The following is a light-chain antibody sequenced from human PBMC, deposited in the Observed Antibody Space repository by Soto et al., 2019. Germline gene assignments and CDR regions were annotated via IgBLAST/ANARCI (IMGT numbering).Light chain of an antibody. J-gene: IGKJ1*01. CDR2: DAP. CDR1: QSISGT. Sequence: EVVMTQSPATLSVSPGGRATLSCRASQSISGTLAWYQQKPGQAPRLLIHDAPTRAPGFPARFRGSGSGTDLTLTISSLQSEDFAVYYCQQDDNWPWTFGQGTKVEIK. V-gene: IGKV3-15*01. CDR3: QQDDNWPWT.